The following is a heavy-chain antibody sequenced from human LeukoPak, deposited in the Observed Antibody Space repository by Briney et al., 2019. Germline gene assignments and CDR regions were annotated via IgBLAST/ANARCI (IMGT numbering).Heavy chain of an antibody. V-gene: IGHV1-69*13. Sequence: SVTVSCKASGGTFSSYAISWVRQAPGQGLEWMGGIIPIFGTADYAQKFQGRVTITADESTSTAYMELSSLRSEDTAVYYCARGYYDSSGYLTWGQGTLVTVSS. CDR1: GGTFSSYA. CDR2: IIPIFGTA. J-gene: IGHJ5*02. D-gene: IGHD3-22*01. CDR3: ARGYYDSSGYLT.